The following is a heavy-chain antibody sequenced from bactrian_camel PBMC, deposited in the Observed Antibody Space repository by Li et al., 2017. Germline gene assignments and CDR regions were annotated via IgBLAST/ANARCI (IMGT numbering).Heavy chain of an antibody. V-gene: IGHV3S1*01. CDR3: ATDLGFGMTASQALGMRHPFGY. CDR2: IYTGSGNT. CDR1: GYTYSSNC. J-gene: IGHJ6*01. D-gene: IGHD1*01. Sequence: HVQLVESGGGSVQPGGSLRLSCDASGYTYSSNCMAWFRQAPGKEREGVARIYTGSGNTYYADSVKGRFTISQDNAKNTVYLQMNDLQPDDTGMYYCATDLGFGMTASQALGMRHPFGYWGQGTQVTVS.